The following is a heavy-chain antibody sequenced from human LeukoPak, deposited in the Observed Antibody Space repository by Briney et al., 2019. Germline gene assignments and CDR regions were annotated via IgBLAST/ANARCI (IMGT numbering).Heavy chain of an antibody. CDR1: GGTFSSYA. CDR3: ARDRTPGTNGWFDP. D-gene: IGHD2-8*01. Sequence: SVKVSCTASGGTFSSYAISWVRQAPGQGLEWMGGIIPILGTANYAQKFQGRVTITTDESTSTAYMELSSLRSEDTAVYYCARDRTPGTNGWFDPWGQGTLVTVSS. CDR2: IIPILGTA. V-gene: IGHV1-69*05. J-gene: IGHJ5*02.